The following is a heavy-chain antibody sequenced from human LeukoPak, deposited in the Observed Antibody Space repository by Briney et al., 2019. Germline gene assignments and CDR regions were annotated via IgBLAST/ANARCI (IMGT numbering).Heavy chain of an antibody. Sequence: SETLSLTCAVYGGSFSGYYWSWIRQPPGKGLEWIGEINHSGSTNYNPSLKSRVTISVDTSKNQFSLKLSSVTAADTAVYYCAGVGVRWRWFDPWGQGTLVTVSS. CDR3: AGVGVRWRWFDP. D-gene: IGHD4-23*01. J-gene: IGHJ5*02. CDR2: INHSGST. V-gene: IGHV4-34*01. CDR1: GGSFSGYY.